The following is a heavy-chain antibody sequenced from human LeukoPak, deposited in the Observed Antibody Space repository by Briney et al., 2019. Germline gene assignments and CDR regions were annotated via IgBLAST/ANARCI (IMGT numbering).Heavy chain of an antibody. Sequence: GWSLRLSCTASGFTFSSYWMSWVRQAPGKGLEWVANIKQDGSEKYYVDSVKGRFTISRDNAKNSLYLQMNSLRAEDTAEYYCARVGGYHVWFDPWGQGTLVTVSS. CDR2: IKQDGSEK. D-gene: IGHD3-22*01. V-gene: IGHV3-7*01. J-gene: IGHJ5*02. CDR1: GFTFSSYW. CDR3: ARVGGYHVWFDP.